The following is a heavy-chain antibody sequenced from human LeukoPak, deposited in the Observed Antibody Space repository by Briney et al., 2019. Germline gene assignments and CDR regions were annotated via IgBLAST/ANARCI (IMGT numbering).Heavy chain of an antibody. D-gene: IGHD3-3*01. CDR1: GFTFSSYS. J-gene: IGHJ4*02. CDR3: ARASSRGRFLEWLLNY. V-gene: IGHV3-21*01. CDR2: ISSSSYI. Sequence: GGSLRLSCAASGFTFSSYSMNWVRQAPGKGLEWVSSISSSSYIYYADSVKGRFTISRDNAKNSLYLQINSLRAEDTAVYYCARASSRGRFLEWLLNYWGQGTLVTVSS.